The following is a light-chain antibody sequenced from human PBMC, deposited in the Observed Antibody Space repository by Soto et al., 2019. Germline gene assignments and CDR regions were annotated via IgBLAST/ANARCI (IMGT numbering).Light chain of an antibody. V-gene: IGKV3D-15*01. J-gene: IGKJ3*01. CDR3: HQYGTAPLT. Sequence: EIVMTQSPATLSVSPGERATLSCRASQSVSSNLAWYQQKPGQAPRLLIYDTSHRATGIPDRFSGSGSGTDFTLTISSLEPEDFSVYYCHQYGTAPLTFGPGTKVDIK. CDR1: QSVSSN. CDR2: DTS.